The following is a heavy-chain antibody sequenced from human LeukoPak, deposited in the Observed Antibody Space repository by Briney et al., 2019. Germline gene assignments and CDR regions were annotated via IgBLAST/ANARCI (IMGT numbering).Heavy chain of an antibody. V-gene: IGHV4-4*07. D-gene: IGHD3-10*01. CDR2: IYSSGST. J-gene: IGHJ4*02. Sequence: SETLSLTCTVSGDSISSYYWSWIRQPAGKGLEWIGRIYSSGSTNYNPSLKSRVTMSVDTSKNQLSLNLRSVTAADTAVYYCARVGDPYNYGPGSFDYWGQGTLVTVSS. CDR1: GDSISSYY. CDR3: ARVGDPYNYGPGSFDY.